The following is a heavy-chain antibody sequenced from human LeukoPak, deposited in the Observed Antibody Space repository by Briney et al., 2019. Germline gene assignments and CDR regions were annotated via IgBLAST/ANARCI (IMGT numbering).Heavy chain of an antibody. CDR1: GYTFISYN. Sequence: ASVKVSCKASGYTFISYNINWLRQAIGQGLEWMGWVNPRSGDAGYLQKFQGRLTITRDSSIDTAYMDLSGLSSEDTAVYYCARGVPLGYCTYGVCYPPYYFDYWGQGTLVTASS. J-gene: IGHJ4*02. CDR2: VNPRSGDA. V-gene: IGHV1-8*03. CDR3: ARGVPLGYCTYGVCYPPYYFDY. D-gene: IGHD2-8*01.